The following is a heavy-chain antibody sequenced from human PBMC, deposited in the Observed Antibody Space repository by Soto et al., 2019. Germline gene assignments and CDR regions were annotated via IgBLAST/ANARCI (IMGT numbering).Heavy chain of an antibody. CDR3: ARTAGYDYVWGSSGLDP. V-gene: IGHV3-30-3*01. J-gene: IGHJ5*02. CDR1: GFTFSSYA. Sequence: GGSLRLSCAASGFTFSSYAMHWVRQAPGKGLEWVTVISYDGSNKYYADSVKGRFTMSRDNSKNTVDLQMNSLREEDTAVYYCARTAGYDYVWGSSGLDPWGQGTLVTVSS. CDR2: ISYDGSNK. D-gene: IGHD3-16*01.